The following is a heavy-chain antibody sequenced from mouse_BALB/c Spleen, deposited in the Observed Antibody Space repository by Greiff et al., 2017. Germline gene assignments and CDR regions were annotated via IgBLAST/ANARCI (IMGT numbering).Heavy chain of an antibody. V-gene: IGHV1S126*01. Sequence: VQLQQSGPQLVRPGASVKISCKASGYSFTSYWMHWVKQRPGQGLEWIGMIDPSDSETRLNQKFKDKATLTVDKSSSTAYMQLSSPTSEDSAVYFCARYDFYAMDYWGQGTSVTVSS. J-gene: IGHJ4*01. CDR3: ARYDFYAMDY. CDR1: GYSFTSYW. CDR2: IDPSDSET.